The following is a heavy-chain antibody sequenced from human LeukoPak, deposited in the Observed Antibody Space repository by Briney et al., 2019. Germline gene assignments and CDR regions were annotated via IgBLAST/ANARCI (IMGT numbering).Heavy chain of an antibody. D-gene: IGHD1-26*01. J-gene: IGHJ4*02. V-gene: IGHV3-7*01. CDR1: GFTFSSHW. Sequence: GGSLRLSCAASGFTFSSHWMSWVRQAPGKGLEWVANIKQDGSEKYYVDSVKGRFTISRDNAKSSLYLQMNNLRAEDTAVYYCARVESGSGRDWGQGTLVTVSS. CDR2: IKQDGSEK. CDR3: ARVESGSGRD.